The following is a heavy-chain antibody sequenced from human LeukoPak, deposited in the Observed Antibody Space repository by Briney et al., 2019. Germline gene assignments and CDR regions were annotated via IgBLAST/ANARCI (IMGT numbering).Heavy chain of an antibody. CDR3: ATRHSSGRNWFDP. CDR2: ISGSGGST. D-gene: IGHD6-19*01. J-gene: IGHJ5*02. V-gene: IGHV3-23*01. Sequence: GGSLRLSCAASGFTLSNYGMSWVRQAPGKGLEWVSAISGSGGSTYYADSVKGRFTISRDNSKNTLNLQMNSLRAEDTAVYYCATRHSSGRNWFDPWGQGTLVTVSS. CDR1: GFTLSNYG.